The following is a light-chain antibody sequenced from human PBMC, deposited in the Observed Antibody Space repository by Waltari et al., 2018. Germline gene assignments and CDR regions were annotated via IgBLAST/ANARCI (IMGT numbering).Light chain of an antibody. V-gene: IGKV3-11*01. CDR3: QQRTSWPAIT. CDR2: DAS. Sequence: EIVLTQSPATLSLSPGERATLSCRASQSVSRYLAWYQQKPGQALRLLIYDASNRATGIPARFSGSGSGTDFTLTISSLEPEDCAIYYCQQRTSWPAITFGQGTRLEIK. CDR1: QSVSRY. J-gene: IGKJ5*01.